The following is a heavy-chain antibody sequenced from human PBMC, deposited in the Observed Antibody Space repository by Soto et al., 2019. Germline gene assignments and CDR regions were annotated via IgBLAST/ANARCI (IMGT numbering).Heavy chain of an antibody. J-gene: IGHJ4*02. D-gene: IGHD4-4*01. CDR3: TTDLPTLIPQVDY. Sequence: GGSLRLSCAASGFTFNSAWLNWVRQAPGKGLEFVGRIKSKVDGGTTDYAAPVKGRFTISRDDSKDTLYLQMNNLKTEDTAVYYCTTDLPTLIPQVDYWGPGTLVT. CDR2: IKSKVDGGTT. V-gene: IGHV3-15*07. CDR1: GFTFNSAW.